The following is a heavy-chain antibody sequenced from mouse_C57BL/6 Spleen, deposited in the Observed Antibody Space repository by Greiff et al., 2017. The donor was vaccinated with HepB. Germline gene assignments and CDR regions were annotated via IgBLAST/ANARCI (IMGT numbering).Heavy chain of an antibody. J-gene: IGHJ2*01. CDR3: ARSPHYYGSSYDY. Sequence: VQLQQPGAELVKPGASVKMSCKASGYTFTSYWITWVKQRPGQGLEWIGDIYPGSGSTNYNEKFKSKTTLTVDTSSSTAYMQLSSLTSEDSAVYYCARSPHYYGSSYDYWGQGTTLTGSS. CDR1: GYTFTSYW. V-gene: IGHV1-55*01. D-gene: IGHD1-1*01. CDR2: IYPGSGST.